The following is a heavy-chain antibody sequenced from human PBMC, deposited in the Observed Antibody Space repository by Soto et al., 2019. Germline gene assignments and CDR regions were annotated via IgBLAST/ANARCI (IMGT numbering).Heavy chain of an antibody. J-gene: IGHJ4*02. CDR2: IYWDDDK. D-gene: IGHD3-10*01. Sequence: QITLKESGPTLVKPTQTLTLTCTFSGFSLSTSGVGVGWIRQPPGKALEWLALIYWDDDKRYTPSLKIRLTITKDTSKNQVVLTMTNMDPVDTATYYCAHVLLGFGGNPAAFDYWGQGTLVTVSS. CDR3: AHVLLGFGGNPAAFDY. CDR1: GFSLSTSGVG. V-gene: IGHV2-5*02.